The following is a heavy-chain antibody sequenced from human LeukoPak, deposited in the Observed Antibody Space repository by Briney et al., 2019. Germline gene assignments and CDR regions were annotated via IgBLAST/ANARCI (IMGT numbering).Heavy chain of an antibody. CDR3: ARGINVGATSY. J-gene: IGHJ4*02. CDR1: GGSISTYY. Sequence: SETLSLTCTVSGGSISTYYWSWVRQSPGKGLEWIGCVQYSGNTKYNPLFKSRVTISVDTSKNQFSLRLSSVTTADTAMYFCARGINVGATSYWGQGTLVTVSS. D-gene: IGHD1-26*01. V-gene: IGHV4-59*01. CDR2: VQYSGNT.